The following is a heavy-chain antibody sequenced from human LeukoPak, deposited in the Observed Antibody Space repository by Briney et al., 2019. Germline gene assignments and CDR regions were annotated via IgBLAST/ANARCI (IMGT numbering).Heavy chain of an antibody. CDR1: GYSFTSYW. Sequence: RGESLKISCKGSGYSFTSYWIAWVRQMPGKGLEWMGIIYPGDSDTRYSPSFQGQVTISADKSISTAYLQWSSLKASDTAMYYCARRPRRNYYDSSGSYYDIWGQGTMVTVSS. CDR3: ARRPRRNYYDSSGSYYDI. CDR2: IYPGDSDT. V-gene: IGHV5-51*01. J-gene: IGHJ3*02. D-gene: IGHD3-22*01.